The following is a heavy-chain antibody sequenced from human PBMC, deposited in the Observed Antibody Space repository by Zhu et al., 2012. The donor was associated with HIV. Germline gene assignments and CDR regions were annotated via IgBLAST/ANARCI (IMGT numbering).Heavy chain of an antibody. D-gene: IGHD3-10*01. J-gene: IGHJ4*02. Sequence: QVQLQESGPGLVKPSQTLSLTCTVSGVSISSGDYYWSWIRQPPGKGLEWIGYVYYSGITYYNPSLKSRITISVGTSKNQFSLKLSSVTAADTAVYYCARYYYASGRTIDYWGQGTLVTVSS. CDR3: ARYYYASGRTIDY. CDR1: GVSISSGDYY. CDR2: VYYSGIT. V-gene: IGHV4-30-4*08.